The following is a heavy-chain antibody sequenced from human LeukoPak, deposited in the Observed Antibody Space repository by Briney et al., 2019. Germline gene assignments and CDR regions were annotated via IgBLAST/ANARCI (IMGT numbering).Heavy chain of an antibody. J-gene: IGHJ6*03. CDR3: ARGEAVAGYYYYYYMDV. D-gene: IGHD6-19*01. Sequence: ASVKVSCKASGGTFSSYAISWVRQAPGQGLEWMGGIIPIFGTANYAQKFQGRVTITADESTSTAYMELSSLRSEDTAVYYCARGEAVAGYYYYYYMDVSGKGTTVTVSS. V-gene: IGHV1-69*13. CDR2: IIPIFGTA. CDR1: GGTFSSYA.